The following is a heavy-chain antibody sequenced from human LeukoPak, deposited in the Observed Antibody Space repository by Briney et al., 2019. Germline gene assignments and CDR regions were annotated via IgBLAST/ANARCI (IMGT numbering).Heavy chain of an antibody. J-gene: IGHJ3*02. CDR2: IYYSGST. V-gene: IGHV4-59*01. D-gene: IGHD3-22*01. CDR1: GGSINSYY. CDR3: ARDANYCDSSGYALDAFDI. Sequence: SETLSLTCTVSGGSINSYYWSWIRQPPGKGLEWIGYIYYSGSTNYNPSLKSRVTISIDTSKNQFSLKLSSVTAADTAVYYCARDANYCDSSGYALDAFDIWGQGTMVTVSS.